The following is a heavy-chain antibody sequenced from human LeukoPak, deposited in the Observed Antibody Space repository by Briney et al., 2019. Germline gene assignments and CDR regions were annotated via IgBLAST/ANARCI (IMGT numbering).Heavy chain of an antibody. CDR1: GGSISSYY. V-gene: IGHV4-59*01. J-gene: IGHJ3*02. D-gene: IGHD6-13*01. CDR2: IYYIRNT. Sequence: SETLSLTCTVSGGSISSYYWSWIRQPPGGGLEWIGYIYYIRNTNYNPSLKSRVTMSLDTSKNQFSLKLSSVTAADTAVYYCAGSRQQLVRNNAFDIWGQGTMVTVSS. CDR3: AGSRQQLVRNNAFDI.